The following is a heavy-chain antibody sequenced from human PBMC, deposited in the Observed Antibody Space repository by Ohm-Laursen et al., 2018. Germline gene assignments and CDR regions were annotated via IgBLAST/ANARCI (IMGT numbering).Heavy chain of an antibody. CDR2: ISNNGAGT. V-gene: IGHV3-23*01. CDR1: GFTFSSDT. CDR3: VKGRLAGAFDY. Sequence: SLRLSCAASGFTFSSDTMSWVRQAPGKGLEWVSSISNNGAGTYYADSVKGRFIISRDNSKNTLYLQMNSLRAEDTAIYYCVKGRLAGAFDYWGQGTLVTVSS. J-gene: IGHJ4*02. D-gene: IGHD2-15*01.